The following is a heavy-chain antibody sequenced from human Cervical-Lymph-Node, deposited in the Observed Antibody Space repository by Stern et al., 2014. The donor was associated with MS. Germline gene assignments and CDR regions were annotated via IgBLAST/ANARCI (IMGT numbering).Heavy chain of an antibody. V-gene: IGHV5-51*03. J-gene: IGHJ3*02. Sequence: VQLVESGVEVKKPGESLKISCKGSGYNFTTYWIGWVRQMPGKGLEWMGIIYPGDSDIRYSPSFQGQVTIPADKSIRTAYMQWNSLKASDPAIYYCARLVMTGAFDIWGQGTMVTASS. CDR2: IYPGDSDI. CDR3: ARLVMTGAFDI. D-gene: IGHD2-21*02. CDR1: GYNFTTYW.